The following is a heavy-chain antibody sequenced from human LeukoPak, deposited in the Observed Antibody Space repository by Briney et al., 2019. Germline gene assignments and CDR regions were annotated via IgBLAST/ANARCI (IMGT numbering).Heavy chain of an antibody. Sequence: GGSLRPSWAPSGSTSSNAWMSWVRQAQGRGLEWVGRIKSKTDGGTTDYAAPVKGRFTISRDDSKNTLYLQMNSLKTEDTAVYYCTTAGGLYGRDYWGQGTLVTVSS. CDR2: IKSKTDGGTT. CDR3: TTAGGLYGRDY. V-gene: IGHV3-15*01. J-gene: IGHJ4*02. D-gene: IGHD4/OR15-4a*01. CDR1: GSTSSNAW.